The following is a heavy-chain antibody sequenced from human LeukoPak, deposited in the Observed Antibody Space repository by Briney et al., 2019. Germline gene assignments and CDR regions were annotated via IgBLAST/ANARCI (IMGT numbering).Heavy chain of an antibody. V-gene: IGHV3-15*01. J-gene: IGHJ4*02. CDR2: IKSKTDGGTT. Sequence: PGGSLRLSCAASGFTFDDYGMSWVRQAPGKGLEWVGRIKSKTDGGTTDYAAPVKGRFTISRDDSKNTLYLQMNSLKTEDTAVYYCTTGSDDFWSGYTSYYFDYWGQGTLVTVSS. CDR3: TTGSDDFWSGYTSYYFDY. CDR1: GFTFDDYG. D-gene: IGHD3-3*01.